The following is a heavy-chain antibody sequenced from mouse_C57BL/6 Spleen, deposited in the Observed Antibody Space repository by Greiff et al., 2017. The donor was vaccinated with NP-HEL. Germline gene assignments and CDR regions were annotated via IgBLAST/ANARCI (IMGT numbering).Heavy chain of an antibody. CDR1: GFSLSTFGMG. D-gene: IGHD2-5*01. CDR3: ARAYSNYSASFAY. Sequence: QVTLKESGPGILQPSQTLSLTCSFSGFSLSTFGMGVGWIRQPSGKGLEWLAHIWWDDDKYYKPALKSRLTISKDTSKNQVFLKIANVDTADTATYYCARAYSNYSASFAYWGQGTLVTVSA. V-gene: IGHV8-8*01. CDR2: IWWDDDK. J-gene: IGHJ3*01.